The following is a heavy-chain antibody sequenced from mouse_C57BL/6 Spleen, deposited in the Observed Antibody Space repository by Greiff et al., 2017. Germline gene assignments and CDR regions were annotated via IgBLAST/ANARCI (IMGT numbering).Heavy chain of an antibody. CDR3: ARRGDYGNWFAY. CDR1: GYTFTSYW. D-gene: IGHD2-1*01. CDR2: IHPNSGST. Sequence: QVQLQQPGAELVKPGASVKLSCKASGYTFTSYWMHWVKQRPGQGLEWIGMIHPNSGSTNYNEKFKSKATLTVDKSSSTAYMQLSSLTSEYSAVXYCARRGDYGNWFAYWGQGTLVTVSA. J-gene: IGHJ3*01. V-gene: IGHV1-64*01.